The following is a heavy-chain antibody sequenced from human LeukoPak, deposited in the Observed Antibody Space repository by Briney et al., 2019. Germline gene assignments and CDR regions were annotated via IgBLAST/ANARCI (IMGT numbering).Heavy chain of an antibody. CDR1: GFTFSSYS. D-gene: IGHD1-26*01. CDR2: ISSSSSYI. V-gene: IGHV3-21*01. CDR3: ARSWELLRSAFDI. Sequence: GGSLRLSCAASGFTFSSYSMNWVRQAPGKGLEWVSSISSSSSYIYYADSVKGRFTISRDNAKNSLYLQMNSLRAEDTAVYYCARSWELLRSAFDIWGQGTMVNVSS. J-gene: IGHJ3*02.